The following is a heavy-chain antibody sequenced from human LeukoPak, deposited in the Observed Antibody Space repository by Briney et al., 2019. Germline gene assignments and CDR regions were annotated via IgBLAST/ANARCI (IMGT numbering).Heavy chain of an antibody. CDR3: ARAAAAGPAY. Sequence: ASVKVSCKASGYTFTGYCMHWVRQAPGQGLEWMGWINPNSGGTNYAQKFQGRVTMTRDTSISTAYMELSRLKSDDTAVFYCARAAAAGPAYWGQGTLVTVSS. V-gene: IGHV1-2*02. CDR1: GYTFTGYC. D-gene: IGHD6-13*01. J-gene: IGHJ4*02. CDR2: INPNSGGT.